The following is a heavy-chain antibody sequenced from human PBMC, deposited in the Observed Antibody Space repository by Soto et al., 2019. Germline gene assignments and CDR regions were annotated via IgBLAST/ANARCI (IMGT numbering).Heavy chain of an antibody. J-gene: IGHJ6*03. CDR2: IKQDGSEK. CDR3: ATVPVCSGGSCYSFHYYYMGV. D-gene: IGHD2-15*01. V-gene: IGHV3-7*01. Sequence: GGSLRLSCAASGFTFSSYWMSWVRQAPGKGLEWVANIKQDGSEKYYVDSVKGRFTISRDNAKNSLYLQMNSLRAEDTAVYYCATVPVCSGGSCYSFHYYYMGVWGKGTTVTVSS. CDR1: GFTFSSYW.